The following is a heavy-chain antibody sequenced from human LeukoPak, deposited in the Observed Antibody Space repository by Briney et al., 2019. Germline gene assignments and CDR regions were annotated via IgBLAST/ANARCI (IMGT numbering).Heavy chain of an antibody. CDR1: GGSFSGYY. D-gene: IGHD3-22*01. Sequence: SETLSLTCAVYGGSFSGYYWSWIRQPPGKGLEWIGEINHSGSTNYNPSLKSRVTISVDTSKNQFSLKLSSVTAADTAVYYCARDYYDSSGFYYFDYWGQGTLVTVSS. V-gene: IGHV4-34*01. CDR2: INHSGST. CDR3: ARDYYDSSGFYYFDY. J-gene: IGHJ4*02.